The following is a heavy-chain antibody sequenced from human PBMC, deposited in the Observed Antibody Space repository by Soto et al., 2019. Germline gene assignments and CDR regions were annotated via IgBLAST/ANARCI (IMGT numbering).Heavy chain of an antibody. D-gene: IGHD3-3*01. CDR3: AKGPYYDFWSGYYSDYYGMDV. CDR2: ISGSGGST. Sequence: GGSLRLSCAASGFTFSSYAMSWVRQAPGKGLEWVSAISGSGGSTYYADSVKGRFTISRDNSKNTLYLQMNSLRAEDTAVYYCAKGPYYDFWSGYYSDYYGMDVWGQGTTVTVSS. V-gene: IGHV3-23*01. CDR1: GFTFSSYA. J-gene: IGHJ6*02.